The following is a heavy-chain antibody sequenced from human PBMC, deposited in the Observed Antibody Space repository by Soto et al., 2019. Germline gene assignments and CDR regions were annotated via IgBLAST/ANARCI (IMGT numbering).Heavy chain of an antibody. Sequence: SETLSLTCPVSGGTIRSYYWSWIRQPPGKGLEWIGYIYYSGSTNYNPPLKSRVTISVDTSKNQFSLKLSSVTAADTAVYYCATYDSSGKTFDYWGQGTLVTVSS. CDR3: ATYDSSGKTFDY. D-gene: IGHD3-22*01. J-gene: IGHJ4*02. CDR2: IYYSGST. CDR1: GGTIRSYY. V-gene: IGHV4-59*01.